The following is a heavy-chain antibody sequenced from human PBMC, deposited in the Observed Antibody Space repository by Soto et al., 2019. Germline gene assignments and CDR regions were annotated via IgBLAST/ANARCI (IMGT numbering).Heavy chain of an antibody. J-gene: IGHJ6*02. V-gene: IGHV3-13*01. D-gene: IGHD6-6*01. Sequence: VGSLRLSCAASGFTFSSYDMHWVRQATGKGLEWVSAIGTAGDTYYPGSVKGRFTISRENAKNSLYLQMNSLRAEDTAVYYCARDLLYSSSSRDYYYGMDVWGQGATVTVSS. CDR1: GFTFSSYD. CDR3: ARDLLYSSSSRDYYYGMDV. CDR2: IGTAGDT.